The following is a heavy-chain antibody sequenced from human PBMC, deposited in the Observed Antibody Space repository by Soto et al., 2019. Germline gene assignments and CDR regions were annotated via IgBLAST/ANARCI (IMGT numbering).Heavy chain of an antibody. Sequence: SETLSLTCSVSGGSISSSSYHWGWIRQPPGKGLEWIGSIHYSGRTYYNPSLKSRVTISVDTSKNQFSLKLSSVTAADTAVYYCARYDSYWSFDYWGQGTLVTVSS. CDR3: ARYDSYWSFDY. CDR1: GGSISSSSYH. J-gene: IGHJ4*02. CDR2: IHYSGRT. D-gene: IGHD1-26*01. V-gene: IGHV4-39*01.